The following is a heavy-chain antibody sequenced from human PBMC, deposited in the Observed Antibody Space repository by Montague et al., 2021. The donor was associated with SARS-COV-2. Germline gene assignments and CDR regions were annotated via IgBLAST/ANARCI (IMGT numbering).Heavy chain of an antibody. CDR3: ARLIFGPPPTVVYF. CDR1: GYSFTTYW. Sequence: QSGAEVKKPGESLRISCEASGYSFTTYWIGWVRHMPGTGLEWMGIIYPGDADTRYSPSSQGQVSISVDKSISTAYLQWSSLRASDSAIYYCARLIFGPPPTVVYFWGQGSLVTVSS. V-gene: IGHV5-51*03. CDR2: IYPGDADT. J-gene: IGHJ4*02. D-gene: IGHD4-23*01.